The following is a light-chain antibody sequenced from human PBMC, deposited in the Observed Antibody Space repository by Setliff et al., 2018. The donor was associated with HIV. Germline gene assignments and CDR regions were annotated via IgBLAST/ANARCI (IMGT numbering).Light chain of an antibody. Sequence: ALAQPASVSGSPRQSITISCNGTSNDIGSYNYVSWYQQHPGKAPKLVIYDVAQRPSGGSSRFSGSKSGDTASLTISGLQTEDEADYYCNSYTSSDTYVFGTGTKVTVL. V-gene: IGLV2-14*03. CDR3: NSYTSSDTYV. J-gene: IGLJ1*01. CDR1: SNDIGSYNY. CDR2: DVA.